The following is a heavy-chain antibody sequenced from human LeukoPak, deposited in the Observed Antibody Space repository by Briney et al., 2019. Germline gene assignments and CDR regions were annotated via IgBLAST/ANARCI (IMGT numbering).Heavy chain of an antibody. CDR1: NGSITSYC. CDR2: IHYSGST. Sequence: PSETLSLTCNVSNGSITSYCWGWVRQPPGKGLEFIGYIHYSGSTNYNPSLKSRVAISAEKSKNQFSLKLSSVTAADTALYFCVKSIASRGEIVFDIWGQGTMVTVSS. CDR3: VKSIASRGEIVFDI. J-gene: IGHJ3*02. V-gene: IGHV4-59*01. D-gene: IGHD6-6*01.